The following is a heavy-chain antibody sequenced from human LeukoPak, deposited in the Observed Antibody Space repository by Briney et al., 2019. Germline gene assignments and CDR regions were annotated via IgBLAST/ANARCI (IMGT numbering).Heavy chain of an antibody. CDR1: NYYVNSGFH. Sequence: SETLSLTCTVSNYYVNSGFHWGWIRQSPEKGLEWIGSISYSGTTYYSPSLKSRVTISADMSKNQFSLQLSSVTAADTAVYYCARRGVFHRGPVEDFWFDPWGQGTLVTVSS. CDR2: ISYSGTT. D-gene: IGHD5-24*01. CDR3: ARRGVFHRGPVEDFWFDP. J-gene: IGHJ5*02. V-gene: IGHV4-38-2*02.